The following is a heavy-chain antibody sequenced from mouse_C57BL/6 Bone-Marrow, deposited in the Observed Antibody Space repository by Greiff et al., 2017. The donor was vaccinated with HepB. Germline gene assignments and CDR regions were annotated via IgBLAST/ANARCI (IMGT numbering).Heavy chain of an antibody. CDR1: GFTFSSYG. Sequence: DVKLVESGGDLVKPGGSLKLSCAASGFTFSSYGMSWVRQTPDKRLEWVATISSGGSYTYYPDSVKGRFTISRDNAKNPLYLQMSSLKSEDTAIYYCARGAGGDYWGQGTTLTVSS. V-gene: IGHV5-6*02. J-gene: IGHJ2*01. CDR2: ISSGGSYT. CDR3: ARGAGGDY.